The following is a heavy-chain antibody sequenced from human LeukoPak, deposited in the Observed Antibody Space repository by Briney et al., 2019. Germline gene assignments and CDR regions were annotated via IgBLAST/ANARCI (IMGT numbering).Heavy chain of an antibody. D-gene: IGHD4-17*01. Sequence: SQTLSLTCAISGDSVSSNSAAWNWIRQPPSRGLEWLGRTYYRSKWYNDYAVSVKSRITINPDTSKNQFSLQLNSVTPEDTAVYYCACRTTVTTSAFDIWGQGTMVTVSS. CDR3: ACRTTVTTSAFDI. CDR2: TYYRSKWYN. J-gene: IGHJ3*02. CDR1: GDSVSSNSAA. V-gene: IGHV6-1*01.